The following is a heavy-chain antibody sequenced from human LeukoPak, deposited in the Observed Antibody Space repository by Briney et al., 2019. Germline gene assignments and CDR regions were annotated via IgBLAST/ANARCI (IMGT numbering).Heavy chain of an antibody. CDR3: AKGGYSIAAYYYYYYMDV. Sequence: GGSLRLSCAASGFTFSSYAMSWVRQAPGKGLEWVSAISGSGGSTYYADSVKGRFTISRDNSKNTLYLQMNSLRAEGTAVYYCAKGGYSIAAYYYYYYMDVWGKGTTVTVSS. CDR2: ISGSGGST. V-gene: IGHV3-23*01. D-gene: IGHD6-25*01. CDR1: GFTFSSYA. J-gene: IGHJ6*03.